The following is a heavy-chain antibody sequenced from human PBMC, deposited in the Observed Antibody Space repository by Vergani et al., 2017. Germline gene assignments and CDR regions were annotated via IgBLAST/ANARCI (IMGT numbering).Heavy chain of an antibody. V-gene: IGHV1-58*01. CDR1: GFTFTSSA. J-gene: IGHJ3*02. D-gene: IGHD3-22*01. CDR3: AADLGTSYDSSDEAFDI. CDR2: IVVGSGNT. Sequence: QMQLVPSGPEVKKPGTSVTVSCKASGFTFTSSAVQWVRQARGQRLEWIGWIVVGSGNTNYAQKFQERVTITRDMSTSTAYMELSSLRSEDTAVYYCAADLGTSYDSSDEAFDIWGQGTMVTVSS.